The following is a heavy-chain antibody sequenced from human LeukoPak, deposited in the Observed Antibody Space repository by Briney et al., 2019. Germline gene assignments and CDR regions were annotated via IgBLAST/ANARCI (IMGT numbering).Heavy chain of an antibody. CDR3: ARDVDYHVTSECFAY. J-gene: IGHJ4*02. CDR2: INSDGSST. CDR1: GFTFSSYW. Sequence: GGSLRLSCAASGFTFSSYWMHWARQAPGKGLVWVSRINSDGSSTTYADSVKGRFTIARDNAKNTLYLQMNSLRPEDTAVYYCARDVDYHVTSECFAYWGQGTLVTVSS. D-gene: IGHD3-22*01. V-gene: IGHV3-74*03.